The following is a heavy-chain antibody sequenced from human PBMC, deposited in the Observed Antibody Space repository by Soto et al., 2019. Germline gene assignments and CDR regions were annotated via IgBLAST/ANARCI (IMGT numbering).Heavy chain of an antibody. J-gene: IGHJ6*02. D-gene: IGHD1-26*01. V-gene: IGHV3-30*18. CDR3: AKDWAGWEPRPYYGMDV. Sequence: QVQLVESGGGVVQPGRSLRLSCAASGFTFSSYGMHWVRQAPGKGLEWVAVISYDGSNKYYADSVKGRFTISRDNSKNTLYLQMNSLRAEDTAVYYCAKDWAGWEPRPYYGMDVWGQGTTVTVSS. CDR1: GFTFSSYG. CDR2: ISYDGSNK.